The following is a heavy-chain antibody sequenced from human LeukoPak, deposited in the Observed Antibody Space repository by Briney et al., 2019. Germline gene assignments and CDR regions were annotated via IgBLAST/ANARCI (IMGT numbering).Heavy chain of an antibody. CDR1: GFTFSNYA. J-gene: IGHJ5*02. D-gene: IGHD3-10*01. Sequence: GGSLRLSCAASGFTFSNYAMHWVRQAPGKGLEWVAVISYDGSNKYYADSVKGRFTISRDNSKNTLYLQMNSLRAEDTAVYYCARSGLLWFGELLSWFDPWGQGTLVTVSS. CDR3: ARSGLLWFGELLSWFDP. CDR2: ISYDGSNK. V-gene: IGHV3-30*04.